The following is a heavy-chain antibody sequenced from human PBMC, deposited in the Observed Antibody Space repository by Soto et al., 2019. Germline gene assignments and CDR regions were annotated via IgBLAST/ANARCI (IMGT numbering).Heavy chain of an antibody. J-gene: IGHJ4*02. D-gene: IGHD2-8*01. CDR3: ARDCTNGVCFDY. V-gene: IGHV1-46*01. CDR1: GYTFTSYY. Sequence: ASVKVSCKASGYTFTSYYMHWVRQAPGQGLEWMGIINPSGGSTSYAQKFQGRVTMTRDTSTSTVYMELSRLRSDDTAVYYCARDCTNGVCFDYWGQGTLVTVSS. CDR2: INPSGGST.